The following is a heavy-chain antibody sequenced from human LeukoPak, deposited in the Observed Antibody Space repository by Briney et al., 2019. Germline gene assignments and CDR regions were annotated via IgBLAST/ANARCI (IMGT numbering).Heavy chain of an antibody. V-gene: IGHV4-39*01. D-gene: IGHD3-9*01. J-gene: IGHJ4*02. CDR3: ARHQSYFDVLTGYPFDY. CDR1: GGSIRSSSYY. Sequence: SETLSLTCTVPGGSIRSSSYYWGWIRQPPGKGLEWIGNIYYSGSTYYNPSLESRVTISVDTSKNQFSLRLSSVTAADTGVYYCARHQSYFDVLTGYPFDYWGQGTLVTVSS. CDR2: IYYSGST.